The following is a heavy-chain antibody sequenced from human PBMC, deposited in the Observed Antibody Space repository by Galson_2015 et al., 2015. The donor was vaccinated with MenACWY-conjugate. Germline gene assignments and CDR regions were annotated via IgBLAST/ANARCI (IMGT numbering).Heavy chain of an antibody. V-gene: IGHV3-23*01. Sequence: SLRLSCAASGFTFSSYVMDWFRQAPGKGLEWVSRIVGSGGSTFYADSVKGRFTISRDNSKNTLYLQMNNLRADDTAVYTCAKEGCTSVSCYSNYWGQGTLVTVSS. CDR1: GFTFSSYV. D-gene: IGHD2-2*01. CDR2: IVGSGGST. J-gene: IGHJ4*02. CDR3: AKEGCTSVSCYSNY.